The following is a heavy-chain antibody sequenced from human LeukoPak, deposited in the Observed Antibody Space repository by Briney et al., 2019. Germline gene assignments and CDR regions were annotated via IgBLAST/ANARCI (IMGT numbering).Heavy chain of an antibody. Sequence: ASVKVSCKPSGGTFSSYAISWVRQAPGQGLEWMGGIIPIFGTANYAQKFQGRVTITADESTRTAYMELSSLRSEDTAVYYCARDVRIAAAGTNWFDPWGQGTLVTVSS. D-gene: IGHD6-13*01. J-gene: IGHJ5*02. CDR2: IIPIFGTA. CDR3: ARDVRIAAAGTNWFDP. V-gene: IGHV1-69*13. CDR1: GGTFSSYA.